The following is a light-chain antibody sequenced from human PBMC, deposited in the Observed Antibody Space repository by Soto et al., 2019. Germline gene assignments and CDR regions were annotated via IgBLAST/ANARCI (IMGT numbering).Light chain of an antibody. J-gene: IGKJ1*01. CDR2: DAS. CDR1: HNIERW. V-gene: IGKV1-5*01. CDR3: HQNTISTT. Sequence: DIQMTQSPSTLSASVGDRVTITCRASHNIERWMGLYQQKPGKAPSLLIFDASTVHSGVPSRFSGSGCGTDFPLNISSLQPDDFATYYCHQNTISTTFGQGTKVDIK.